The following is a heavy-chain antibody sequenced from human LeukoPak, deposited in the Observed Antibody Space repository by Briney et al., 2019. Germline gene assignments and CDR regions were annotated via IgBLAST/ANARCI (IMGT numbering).Heavy chain of an antibody. D-gene: IGHD1-7*01. Sequence: GGSLRLSCAASGFTFSGSAIHWLRQASGKGLEWVGRIRSKANSYATGYAASVKGRFTISRDDSKSTAYLQMNSLKTEDTAVYYCTGVNWNSEGFDYWGQGTLVTDSS. V-gene: IGHV3-73*01. CDR3: TGVNWNSEGFDY. CDR2: IRSKANSYAT. CDR1: GFTFSGSA. J-gene: IGHJ4*02.